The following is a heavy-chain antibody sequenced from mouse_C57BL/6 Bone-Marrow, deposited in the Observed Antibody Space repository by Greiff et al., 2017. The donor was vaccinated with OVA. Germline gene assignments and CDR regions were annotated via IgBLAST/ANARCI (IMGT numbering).Heavy chain of an antibody. Sequence: EVKLVESGGGLVQPKGSLKLSCAASGFSFNTYAMNWVRQAPGKGLEWVARIRSKSNNYATYYADSVKDRFTISRDDSDSMLYLQMNNLKTEDTAMYYCVRHYYGGWFAYWGQGTLVTVSA. D-gene: IGHD1-1*01. CDR3: VRHYYGGWFAY. CDR1: GFSFNTYA. J-gene: IGHJ3*01. V-gene: IGHV10-1*01. CDR2: IRSKSNNYAT.